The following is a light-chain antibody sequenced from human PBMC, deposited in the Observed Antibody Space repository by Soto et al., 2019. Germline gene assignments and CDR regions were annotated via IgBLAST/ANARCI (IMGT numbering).Light chain of an antibody. J-gene: IGLJ1*01. CDR2: EVT. Sequence: QSALTQPPSASGSPGQSVTISCTGTSSDVGGYDCVSWYQHRPGTAPKFLIYEVTKRPSGVPDRFSGSKSGNTASLTVSGLQPEDEADYVCSSYAASNTYVFGTGTKLTVL. CDR3: SSYAASNTYV. V-gene: IGLV2-8*01. CDR1: SSDVGGYDC.